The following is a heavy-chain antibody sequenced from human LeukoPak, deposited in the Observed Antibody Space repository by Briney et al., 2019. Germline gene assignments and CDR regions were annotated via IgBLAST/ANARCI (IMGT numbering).Heavy chain of an antibody. J-gene: IGHJ1*01. V-gene: IGHV3-9*03. CDR2: ISWNSGSI. Sequence: GRSLRLSCAASGFTFDDHAMHWVRQAPGKGLEWVSGISWNSGSIGYADSVKGRFTISRDNAKNSLYMQMNSLRAEDMALYYCARSSIAAPRHKEYFQHWGQGTLVTVSS. D-gene: IGHD6-6*01. CDR3: ARSSIAAPRHKEYFQH. CDR1: GFTFDDHA.